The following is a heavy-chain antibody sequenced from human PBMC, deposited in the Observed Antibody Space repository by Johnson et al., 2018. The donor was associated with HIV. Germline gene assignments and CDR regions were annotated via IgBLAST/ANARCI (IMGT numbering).Heavy chain of an antibody. CDR2: ISYDGSNK. V-gene: IGHV3-30*18. CDR3: AKERRAPRAFDI. J-gene: IGHJ3*02. CDR1: GFTFSSYG. Sequence: QVQVVESGGGVVQPGRSLRLSCEASGFTFSSYGIHWVRQAPGKGLEWVAVISYDGSNKYYADSVKGRFTISRDKSKSTLYLQMNSLRPEDTAVYYCAKERRAPRAFDIWGQGPMVTVSS.